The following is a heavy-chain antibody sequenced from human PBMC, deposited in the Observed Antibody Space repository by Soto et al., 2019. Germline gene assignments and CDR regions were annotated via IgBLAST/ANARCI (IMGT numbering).Heavy chain of an antibody. D-gene: IGHD6-19*01. J-gene: IGHJ4*02. CDR3: ANAHWLVPQRPSYFDY. CDR1: GFTFSSYA. Sequence: EAQLLESGGGLVQPGGSLRLSCAASGFTFSSYAMSWVRQAPGKGLEWVSAISGSGGSTYYADSGKGLFTISRDSSKNTVYLEMNSLRAADTAVYYCANAHWLVPQRPSYFDYWGQGTLVTVSS. V-gene: IGHV3-23*01. CDR2: ISGSGGST.